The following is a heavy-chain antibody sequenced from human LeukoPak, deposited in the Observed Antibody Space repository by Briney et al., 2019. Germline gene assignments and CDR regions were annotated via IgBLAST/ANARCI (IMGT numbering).Heavy chain of an antibody. D-gene: IGHD2-2*01. Sequence: SETLSLTCTVSGGSISSYYWSWIRQPPGKGLEWIGYIYYSGSANYNPSLKSRVTISVDTSKNQFSLNLSSVTAADTAVYFCARDEGSSYPFDYWGQGTLVTVSS. CDR2: IYYSGSA. CDR3: ARDEGSSYPFDY. J-gene: IGHJ4*02. CDR1: GGSISSYY. V-gene: IGHV4-59*12.